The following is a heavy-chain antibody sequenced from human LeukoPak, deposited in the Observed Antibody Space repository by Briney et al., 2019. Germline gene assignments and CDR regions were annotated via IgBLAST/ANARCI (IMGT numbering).Heavy chain of an antibody. V-gene: IGHV3-23*01. Sequence: GGSPRPSCAASGFIFSNSAMSWVRQAPGKGLEWFSAISGSGDSTYYADSVRGRFTISRDNSKNTLYLQMNSVRGEDTAVYYCVKGSTNVRPYYFDYWGQGTLVTVSS. CDR2: ISGSGDST. D-gene: IGHD2-8*01. J-gene: IGHJ4*02. CDR3: VKGSTNVRPYYFDY. CDR1: GFIFSNSA.